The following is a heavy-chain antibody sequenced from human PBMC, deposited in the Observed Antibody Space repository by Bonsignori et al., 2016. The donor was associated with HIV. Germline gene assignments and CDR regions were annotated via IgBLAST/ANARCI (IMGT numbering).Heavy chain of an antibody. V-gene: IGHV1-69*10. CDR3: ARERGYSSSWPHDAFDI. D-gene: IGHD6-13*01. J-gene: IGHJ3*02. Sequence: WVRQAPGQGLEWMGGIIPILGIANYAQKFQGRVTITADKSTSTAYMELSSLRSEDTAVYYCARERGYSSSWPHDAFDIWGQGTMVTVSS. CDR2: IIPILGIA.